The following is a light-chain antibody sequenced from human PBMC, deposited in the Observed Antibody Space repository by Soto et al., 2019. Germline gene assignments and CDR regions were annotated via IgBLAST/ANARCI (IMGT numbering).Light chain of an antibody. Sequence: QSVLTQAPSASGTPGQRVTISCSGSYSNIRSNTVNWYQQLPGTAPKLLIYSTNQRPSGVPDRFSGSKSDASASLAISGPQSEDEADYYCAAWDDRLNGYVFGNGSKLTVL. CDR3: AAWDDRLNGYV. CDR2: STN. V-gene: IGLV1-44*01. J-gene: IGLJ1*01. CDR1: YSNIRSNT.